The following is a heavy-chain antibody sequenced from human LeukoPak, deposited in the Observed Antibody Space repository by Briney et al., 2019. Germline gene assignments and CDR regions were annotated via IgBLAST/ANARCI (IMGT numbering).Heavy chain of an antibody. V-gene: IGHV1-69*13. CDR1: GGTFSSYA. CDR3: ARPILPDSRIAVAGDYYYYGMDV. J-gene: IGHJ6*02. CDR2: IIPIFGTA. D-gene: IGHD6-19*01. Sequence: ASVKVSCKASGGTFSSYAISWVRQAPGQGLEWMGGIIPIFGTANYAQKFQGRVTITADESTSTAYMELSSLRSEDTAVYYCARPILPDSRIAVAGDYYYYGMDVWGQGTTVTVSS.